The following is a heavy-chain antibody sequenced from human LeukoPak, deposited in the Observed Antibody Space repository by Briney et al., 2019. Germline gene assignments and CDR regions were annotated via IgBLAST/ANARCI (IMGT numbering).Heavy chain of an antibody. J-gene: IGHJ4*02. CDR1: GFTFSSYA. Sequence: GGSLRLSCATSGFTFSSYAMHWVRQGPGKGLEWAAVISYDGSNKYYADSVKGRFTISRDNSKNTLYLQMNSLRAEDTAVYYCARDCGGDCWFDYWGQGTLVTVSS. V-gene: IGHV3-30-3*01. D-gene: IGHD2-21*02. CDR3: ARDCGGDCWFDY. CDR2: ISYDGSNK.